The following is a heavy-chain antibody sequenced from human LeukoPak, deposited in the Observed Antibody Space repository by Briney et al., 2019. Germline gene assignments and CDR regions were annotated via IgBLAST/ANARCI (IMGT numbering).Heavy chain of an antibody. CDR1: GFTFSSYA. V-gene: IGHV3-23*01. CDR3: AKDPKVVITFIVDY. J-gene: IGHJ4*02. Sequence: GGSLRLSCAASGFTFSSYAMSWVRQAPGKGLEWVSAISGSGGSTYYADSVKGRVTISRDNSKNTLYLQMNSLRAEDTAVYYCAKDPKVVITFIVDYWGQGTLVTVSS. D-gene: IGHD3-22*01. CDR2: ISGSGGST.